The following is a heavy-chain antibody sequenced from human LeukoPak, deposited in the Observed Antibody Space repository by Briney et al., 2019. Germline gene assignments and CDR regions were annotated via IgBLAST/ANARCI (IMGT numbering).Heavy chain of an antibody. Sequence: ASVKVSCKASGYTFTSYYMHWVRQAPGQGLEWMGIINPSGGSTSYAQKFQGRVTMTRDMSTSTVYMELSSLRSEDTAVYYCARDQYYYDSSGYYRFDYWGQGTLVTVSS. CDR3: ARDQYYYDSSGYYRFDY. J-gene: IGHJ4*02. D-gene: IGHD3-22*01. CDR1: GYTFTSYY. CDR2: INPSGGST. V-gene: IGHV1-46*01.